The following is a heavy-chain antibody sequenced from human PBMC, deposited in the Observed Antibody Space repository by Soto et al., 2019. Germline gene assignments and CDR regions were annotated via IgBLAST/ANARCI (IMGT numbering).Heavy chain of an antibody. Sequence: LRLSCAASGFTFSSYEMNWVRQATGKGLEWVSYISSGGTTIYYADSVKGRFIISRDNSKNTLLLQMNSLRAEDTAVYYCARDREAYYDSSGYSYTYFDCWGQGTLVTVSS. CDR3: ARDREAYYDSSGYSYTYFDC. D-gene: IGHD3-22*01. V-gene: IGHV3-48*03. CDR2: ISSGGTTI. CDR1: GFTFSSYE. J-gene: IGHJ4*02.